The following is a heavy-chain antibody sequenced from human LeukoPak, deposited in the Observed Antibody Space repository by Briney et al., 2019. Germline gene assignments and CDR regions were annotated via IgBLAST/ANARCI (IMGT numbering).Heavy chain of an antibody. Sequence: GGSLRLSCAASGFTFSSYAVSWVRQAPGKGLEWVSSISGSGGSTYYADSVKGRFTISRDNSKNTLYLQMNSLRAEDTAVYYCAKVWHYYDSSGYIAWGQGTMVTVSS. J-gene: IGHJ3*01. D-gene: IGHD3-22*01. CDR2: ISGSGGST. V-gene: IGHV3-23*01. CDR1: GFTFSSYA. CDR3: AKVWHYYDSSGYIA.